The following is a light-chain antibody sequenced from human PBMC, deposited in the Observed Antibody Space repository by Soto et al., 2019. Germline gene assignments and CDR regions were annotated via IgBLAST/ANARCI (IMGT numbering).Light chain of an antibody. CDR2: AVT. V-gene: IGLV2-14*01. CDR3: SSYTSSSTL. Sequence: LTQPASVSGSPGQSITISCTGTSSDVGGYNYVSWYQQHPGKAPKLMIYAVTDRPSGVSSRFSGSKSGNTASLTISGLQAEDEADYYCSSYTSSSTLFGTGTKATVL. J-gene: IGLJ1*01. CDR1: SSDVGGYNY.